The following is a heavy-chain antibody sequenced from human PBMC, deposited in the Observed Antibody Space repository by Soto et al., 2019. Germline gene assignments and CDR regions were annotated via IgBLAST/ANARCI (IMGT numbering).Heavy chain of an antibody. J-gene: IGHJ6*02. V-gene: IGHV1-69*01. CDR2: IIPISDTT. CDR1: GGTVSSYA. D-gene: IGHD2-2*01. CDR3: ARSQGSSTSLEIYYYYYYGMDV. Sequence: QVQLVQSGAEVKKPGSSVKVSCKASGGTVSSYAISWVRQAPGQGLEWMGGIIPISDTTTYAQKFQGRVTITADESTSTAYMELSSLRSEDTAVYYCARSQGSSTSLEIYYYYYYGMDVWGQGTTVTVSS.